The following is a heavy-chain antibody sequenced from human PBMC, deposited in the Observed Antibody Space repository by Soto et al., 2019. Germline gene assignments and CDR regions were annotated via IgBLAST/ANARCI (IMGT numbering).Heavy chain of an antibody. V-gene: IGHV4-39*01. D-gene: IGHD4-4*01. CDR2: IYYSGST. CDR1: GGSISGSSHY. J-gene: IGHJ6*02. CDR3: VKQPATTGAYFSAMDV. Sequence: QLQLQESGPGLVKPSETLSLTCTVSGGSISGSSHYWGWIRQPPGKGLEWIGNIYYSGSTLYNPSLRSRVALSLDTSRNQFSRKVSSVTAADTGVYYCVKQPATTGAYFSAMDVWGQGTTVTVSS.